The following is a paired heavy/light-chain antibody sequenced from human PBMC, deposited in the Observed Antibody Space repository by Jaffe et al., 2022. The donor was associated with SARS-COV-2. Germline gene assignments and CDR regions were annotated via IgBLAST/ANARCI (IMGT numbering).Heavy chain of an antibody. CDR1: GGSISNGSYY. CDR3: AREGVGVSR. Sequence: QVELQESGPGLVKPSQTLSLTCTVSGGSISNGSYYWTWIRQPAGRGLECVGRIHTSGLTNYNPSLKSRVTISFDASNNQFSLKLTSVTAADTAIYYCAREGVGVSRWGQGTLVTVSS. J-gene: IGHJ4*02. V-gene: IGHV4-61*02. D-gene: IGHD3-10*01. CDR2: IHTSGLT.
Light chain of an antibody. CDR3: MQGTHWPLT. CDR1: QGLVYRDGDTY. V-gene: IGKV2-30*01. CDR2: KVS. J-gene: IGKJ4*01. Sequence: DVVMTQSPLSLPVTLGQPASISCRSSQGLVYRDGDTYLNWFQQRPGQSPRRLIYKVSNRDSGVPDRFSGSGSGTDFTLKISRVEAEDVGVYFCMQGTHWPLTFGGGTKVAIK.